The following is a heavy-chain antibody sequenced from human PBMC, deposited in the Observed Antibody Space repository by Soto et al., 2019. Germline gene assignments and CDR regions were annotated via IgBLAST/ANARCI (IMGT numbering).Heavy chain of an antibody. J-gene: IGHJ4*02. CDR2: ISVSGGST. CDR1: GFTFSTYA. V-gene: IGHV3-23*01. D-gene: IGHD3-3*01. CDR3: AKHSLSGYYYFDQ. Sequence: GXSLRLSCAASGFTFSTYAMNWVPQAPGKGLEWISVISVSGGSTDYAHSVKGRFSISRDNSKNTVYLQMSSLAAEDTAVYYCAKHSLSGYYYFDQWGQGTLVTVSS.